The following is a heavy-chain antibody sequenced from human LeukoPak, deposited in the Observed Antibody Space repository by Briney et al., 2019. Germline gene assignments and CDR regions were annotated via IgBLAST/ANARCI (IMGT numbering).Heavy chain of an antibody. V-gene: IGHV3-23*01. CDR1: GFTFSSYA. J-gene: IGHJ4*02. CDR2: ISGSGGST. Sequence: GGFLRLSCAASGFTFSSYAMSWVRQAPGKGLEWVSAISGSGGSTYYADSVKGRFTISRDNSKNTLYLQMNSLRAEDTAVYYCVIYYDSSGYYSPFDYWGQGTLVTVSS. D-gene: IGHD3-22*01. CDR3: VIYYDSSGYYSPFDY.